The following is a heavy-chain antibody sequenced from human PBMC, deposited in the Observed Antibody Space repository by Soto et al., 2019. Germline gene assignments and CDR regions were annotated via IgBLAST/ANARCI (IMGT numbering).Heavy chain of an antibody. D-gene: IGHD2-2*01. CDR3: ARSQGSTSTLEIYYYYYYGRDA. Sequence: QVQLVQSGAEVKKPGSSVKVSCKASGGTFSSYAIRWVRQAPGQGLEWMGGIIPISETTNYAQKFQGRVTITADEYKSTAYMELSSLRSEDTAVYDCARSQGSTSTLEIYYYYYYGRDAWGQGTTVTVSS. CDR2: IIPISETT. CDR1: GGTFSSYA. V-gene: IGHV1-69*01. J-gene: IGHJ6*02.